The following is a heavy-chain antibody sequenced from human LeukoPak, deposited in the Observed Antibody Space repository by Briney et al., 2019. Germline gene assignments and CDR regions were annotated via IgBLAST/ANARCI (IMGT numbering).Heavy chain of an antibody. J-gene: IGHJ5*02. CDR3: AKDLVGYQLSMNWFDP. CDR1: GFTFSSYG. Sequence: AGGSLRLSCAASGFTFSSYGMHWVRQAPGKGLEWVAFIRYDGSNKYCADSVKGRFTISRDNSKNTLYLQMNSLRAEDTAVYYCAKDLVGYQLSMNWFDPWGQGTLVTVSS. CDR2: IRYDGSNK. D-gene: IGHD2-2*01. V-gene: IGHV3-30*02.